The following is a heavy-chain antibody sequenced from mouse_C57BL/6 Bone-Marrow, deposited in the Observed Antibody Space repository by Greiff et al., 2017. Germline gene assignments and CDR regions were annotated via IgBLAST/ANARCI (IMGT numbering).Heavy chain of an antibody. CDR1: GYSFTGYY. CDR2: INPSTGGT. D-gene: IGHD1-1*01. Sequence: VQLQQSGPELVKPGASVKISCKASGYSFTGYYMNWVKQSPEKSLEWIGEINPSTGGTTYNQKFKAKATLTVDKSSSTAYMQLNSLTSEDSAVYYCARVVYGRGFAYWGQGTLVTVSA. V-gene: IGHV1-42*01. J-gene: IGHJ3*01. CDR3: ARVVYGRGFAY.